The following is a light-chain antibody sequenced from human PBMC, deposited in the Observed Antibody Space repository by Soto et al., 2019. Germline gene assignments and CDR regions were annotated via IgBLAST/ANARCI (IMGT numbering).Light chain of an antibody. J-gene: IGKJ2*01. CDR2: GAS. CDR3: QRYGSSPPHT. Sequence: EIVLTQSPGTLSSSPGEGATLSCRASQNIYNNYLAWYQQKPGQAPRLLISGASSRATGIPDRFSGSGSGTDFTLTISRLESEDFAVYYCQRYGSSPPHTFGQGTKLEIK. CDR1: QNIYNNY. V-gene: IGKV3-20*01.